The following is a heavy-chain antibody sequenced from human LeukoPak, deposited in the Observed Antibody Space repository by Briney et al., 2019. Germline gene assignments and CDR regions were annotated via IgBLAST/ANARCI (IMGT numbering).Heavy chain of an antibody. CDR1: GFTFSSYW. CDR2: IKQDGSEK. D-gene: IGHD4-23*01. Sequence: GGSLRLSCAASGFTFSSYWMSWVRQAPGKGLEWVANIKQDGSEKYYVDSVKGRFTISRDNAKNSLYLQMNSLRAEDTAVYYCARDRGGLTTVVTSGLAFDIWGQGTMVTVFS. J-gene: IGHJ3*02. CDR3: ARDRGGLTTVVTSGLAFDI. V-gene: IGHV3-7*01.